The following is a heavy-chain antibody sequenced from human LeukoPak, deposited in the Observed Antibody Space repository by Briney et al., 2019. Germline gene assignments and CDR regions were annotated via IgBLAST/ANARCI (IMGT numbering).Heavy chain of an antibody. CDR1: RYTFTGYY. D-gene: IGHD1-26*01. CDR2: INPNSGGT. J-gene: IGHJ4*02. CDR3: ARGGSGTHDY. Sequence: GASLKVSCTASRYTFTGYYMHWARQAPGQRLEWMGRINPNSGGTNYAQKFQGRVTMTGDTSISTAYMELSRLRSDDTAVYYWARGGSGTHDYGGQGTLVTVSS. V-gene: IGHV1-2*06.